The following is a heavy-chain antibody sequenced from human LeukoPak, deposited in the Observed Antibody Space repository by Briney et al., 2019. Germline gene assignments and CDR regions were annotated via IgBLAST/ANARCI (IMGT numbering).Heavy chain of an antibody. CDR1: GFTFSSDS. Sequence: GGSLRLSCAASGFTFSSDSMNWVRQAPGKGLEWISYISTSASAVYYADSVKGRFTISRDNAKTSLYLQMNSLRAEDTAVYYCARDAFYCSSTSCYDPWGQGTLVTVSS. J-gene: IGHJ5*02. V-gene: IGHV3-48*04. CDR2: ISTSASAV. CDR3: ARDAFYCSSTSCYDP. D-gene: IGHD2-2*01.